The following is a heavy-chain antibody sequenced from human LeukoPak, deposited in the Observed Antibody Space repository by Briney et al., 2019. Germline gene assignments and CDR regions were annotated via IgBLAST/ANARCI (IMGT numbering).Heavy chain of an antibody. V-gene: IGHV3-23*01. CDR1: GFTFSSYA. CDR2: ISGSGGYT. J-gene: IGHJ6*03. D-gene: IGHD1-1*01. CDR3: ARDPYNGAYSEGYYYYYMDV. Sequence: GGSLRLSCAASGFTFSSYAMSWVRQAPGKGLKWVSGISGSGGYTFYADSVKGRFTISRDNAKNSLYLQMNSLRVEDTAIYYCARDPYNGAYSEGYYYYYMDVWGKGTTVTVSS.